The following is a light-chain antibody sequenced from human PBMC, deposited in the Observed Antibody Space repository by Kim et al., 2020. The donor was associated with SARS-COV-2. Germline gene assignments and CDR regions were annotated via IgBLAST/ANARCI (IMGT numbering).Light chain of an antibody. CDR3: QQYNTWPT. CDR2: GAS. Sequence: EIVMTQSPATLSVSPGGRATLSCRASQTVSYNLGWYQQKPGQTPRLIIYGASTRVTGVPARFSGSRSGTEFTLNISSLQSEDFAVYYCQQYNTWPTFGQGTRLEIK. J-gene: IGKJ5*01. V-gene: IGKV3-15*01. CDR1: QTVSYN.